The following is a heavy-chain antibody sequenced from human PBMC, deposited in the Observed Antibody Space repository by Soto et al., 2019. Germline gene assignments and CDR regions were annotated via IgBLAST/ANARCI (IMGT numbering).Heavy chain of an antibody. Sequence: SXTLSLTCTVSGGSMSSGGYYWSWIRQQPGKGLEWIGYIYYSGSTFYTPTLKSRVTISVDTSKNQFSLNLSSVTAADTAVYYCARKKGYSYGPHYFDHWGQGTLVTVSS. CDR1: GGSMSSGGYY. D-gene: IGHD5-18*01. CDR3: ARKKGYSYGPHYFDH. J-gene: IGHJ4*02. V-gene: IGHV4-31*03. CDR2: IYYSGST.